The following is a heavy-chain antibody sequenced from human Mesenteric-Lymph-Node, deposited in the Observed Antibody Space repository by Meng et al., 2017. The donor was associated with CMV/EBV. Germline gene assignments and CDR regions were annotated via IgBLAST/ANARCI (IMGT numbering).Heavy chain of an antibody. CDR2: IYYSGST. J-gene: IGHJ4*02. CDR3: ARVSNYGSGNTLDY. Sequence: SETLSLTCTVSGGSMNSNYWSWIRQPPGKGLEWIGYIYYSGSTNYNPSLKSRVTISVDSSKNQFSLKLTSVTAADTAVYYCARVSNYGSGNTLDYCGQGTLVTVSS. V-gene: IGHV4-59*01. D-gene: IGHD3-10*01. CDR1: GGSMNSNY.